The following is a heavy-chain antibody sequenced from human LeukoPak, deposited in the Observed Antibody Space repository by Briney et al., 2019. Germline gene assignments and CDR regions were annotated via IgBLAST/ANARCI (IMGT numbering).Heavy chain of an antibody. CDR2: IIPIFGTA. V-gene: IGHV1-69*13. Sequence: SVKVSCKASGGTFSSYAISWVRQAPGQGLEWMGGIIPIFGTANYAQKFQGRVTITADESTSTAYMELSSLRSEDTAVYYCARGYYCSSTSCYTEARMVMVDYWGQGTLVTVPS. J-gene: IGHJ4*02. CDR3: ARGYYCSSTSCYTEARMVMVDY. CDR1: GGTFSSYA. D-gene: IGHD2-2*02.